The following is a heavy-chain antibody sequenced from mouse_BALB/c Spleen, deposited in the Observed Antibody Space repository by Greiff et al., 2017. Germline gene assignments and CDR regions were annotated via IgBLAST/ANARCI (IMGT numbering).Heavy chain of an antibody. Sequence: EVKVVESGGGLVQPGGSRKLSCAASGFTFSSFGMHWVRQAPEKGLEWVAYISSGSSTIYYADTVKGRSTISRDNPKNTLFLQMTSLRSEDTAMYYCARDGYYGYWYFDVWGAGTTVTVSS. CDR2: ISSGSSTI. CDR3: ARDGYYGYWYFDV. CDR1: GFTFSSFG. V-gene: IGHV5-17*02. J-gene: IGHJ1*01. D-gene: IGHD2-3*01.